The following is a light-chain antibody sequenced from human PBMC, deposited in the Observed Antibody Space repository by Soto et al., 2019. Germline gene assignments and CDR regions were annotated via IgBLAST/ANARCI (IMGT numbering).Light chain of an antibody. CDR3: QSYGSSLSGSYV. Sequence: QSVLTQPPSVSGAPGQRVTISCTGSSSNIGAGYDVHWYQHLPGTAPKLLIYGNSNRPSGVPDRFSGSKSGTSASLAITGLQAEDEADYYCQSYGSSLSGSYVFGTGTKVTVL. J-gene: IGLJ1*01. V-gene: IGLV1-40*01. CDR2: GNS. CDR1: SSNIGAGYD.